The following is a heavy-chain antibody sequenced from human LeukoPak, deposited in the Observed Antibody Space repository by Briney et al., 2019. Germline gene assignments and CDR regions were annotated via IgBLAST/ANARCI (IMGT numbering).Heavy chain of an antibody. D-gene: IGHD1-26*01. V-gene: IGHV4-34*01. Sequence: SETLSLTCAVYGGSLSGYYWSWIRQPPGKGLEWIGEINHSGSTNYNPSLKSRVTISVDTSKNQFSLKLSSVTAADTAVYYCASAVGATGSDYWGQGTLVTVSS. CDR3: ASAVGATGSDY. CDR1: GGSLSGYY. CDR2: INHSGST. J-gene: IGHJ4*02.